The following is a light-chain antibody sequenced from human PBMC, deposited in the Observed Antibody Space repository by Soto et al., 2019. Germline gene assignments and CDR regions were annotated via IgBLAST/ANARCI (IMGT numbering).Light chain of an antibody. Sequence: QSALTQPPSASGSPGQSVTISCTGTSSDVGGFNSVSWYQQHPGKAPKLMIYEVTKRPSGVPDRFSGSKSGNTASLTVSWLQAEDEADYYCSSYGGSNNLVFGGGTKLTVL. V-gene: IGLV2-8*01. CDR3: SSYGGSNNLV. CDR2: EVT. J-gene: IGLJ2*01. CDR1: SSDVGGFNS.